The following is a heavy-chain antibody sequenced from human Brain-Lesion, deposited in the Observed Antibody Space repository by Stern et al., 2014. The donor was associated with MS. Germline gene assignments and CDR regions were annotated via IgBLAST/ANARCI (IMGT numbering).Heavy chain of an antibody. Sequence: EVQLVESGAEVKKPGESLKISCEASGYLFDDYWIGWVRQMSGRGLELVAIIFPRDSNTRYSPSVQGQVTISADKSISTAYLQGSSLKASDTAIYYCARSPATPSGYDRFDYWGQGALVTVSS. V-gene: IGHV5-51*03. CDR1: GYLFDDYW. D-gene: IGHD5-12*01. J-gene: IGHJ4*02. CDR3: ARSPATPSGYDRFDY. CDR2: IFPRDSNT.